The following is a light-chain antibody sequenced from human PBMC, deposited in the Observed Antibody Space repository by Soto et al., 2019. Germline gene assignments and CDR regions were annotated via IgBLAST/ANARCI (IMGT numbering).Light chain of an antibody. V-gene: IGKV2-28*01. CDR3: MQALQTPLT. Sequence: DIVMTQSPLSLPVTPGEPASISCRSSQSLLHSNGYNYLDWYLQKPGQSPQLLIYLGSNRASGVPDRFSGSGSGTDFTLKISRVEAEDVGVYYCMQALQTPLTLGGATKVDIK. CDR2: LGS. J-gene: IGKJ4*01. CDR1: QSLLHSNGYNY.